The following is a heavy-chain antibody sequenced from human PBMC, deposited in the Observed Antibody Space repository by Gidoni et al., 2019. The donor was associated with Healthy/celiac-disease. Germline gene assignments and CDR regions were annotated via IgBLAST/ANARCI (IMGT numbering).Heavy chain of an antibody. CDR2: IDYSGST. V-gene: IGHV4-59*01. J-gene: IGHJ4*02. Sequence: QVQLQPSGPGLVKPSETLSLTCTVPGGPISSYYWSWIRQLPGKGLEWIGYIDYSGSTNDNPSLKSLVTISEDTSKNQYSLKLSSMTAADTAVYYCAGENSGYDRGGFDYWGQGTLVTVSS. D-gene: IGHD5-12*01. CDR1: GGPISSYY. CDR3: AGENSGYDRGGFDY.